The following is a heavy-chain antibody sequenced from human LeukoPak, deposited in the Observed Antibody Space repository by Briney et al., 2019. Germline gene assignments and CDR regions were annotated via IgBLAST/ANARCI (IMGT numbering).Heavy chain of an antibody. CDR1: GGSFSGYY. Sequence: SETLSLTCAVYGGSFSGYYWSWIRQPPGKGLEWIGEINHSGSTNYNPSLKSRVTISVDTSKNQFSLKLSSVTAADTAVHYCARGLEYFHYYMDVWGKGTTVTVSS. V-gene: IGHV4-34*01. CDR3: ARGLEYFHYYMDV. J-gene: IGHJ6*03. CDR2: INHSGST. D-gene: IGHD3-3*01.